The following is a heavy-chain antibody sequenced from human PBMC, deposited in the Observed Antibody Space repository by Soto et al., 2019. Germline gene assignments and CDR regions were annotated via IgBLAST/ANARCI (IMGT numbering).Heavy chain of an antibody. CDR2: ISGSGGST. Sequence: GGSLRLSCAASGFTFSSYAMSWVRQAPGKGLEWVSAISGSGGSTYYADSVKGRFTISRDNSKNTLYLQMNSLRAEDTAVYYCAKGSRGYCSSTSCPELYYMDVWGKGTTVTVSS. V-gene: IGHV3-23*01. CDR1: GFTFSSYA. D-gene: IGHD2-2*01. J-gene: IGHJ6*03. CDR3: AKGSRGYCSSTSCPELYYMDV.